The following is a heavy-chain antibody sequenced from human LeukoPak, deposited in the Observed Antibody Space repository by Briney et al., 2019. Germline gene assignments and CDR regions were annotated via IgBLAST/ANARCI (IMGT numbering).Heavy chain of an antibody. J-gene: IGHJ4*02. CDR1: GFTFSSYW. CDR3: ARQEQSFRISSYFDY. V-gene: IGHV3-74*01. D-gene: IGHD6-13*01. Sequence: GGSLRLSCAASGFTFSSYWMHWVRQAPGKGLVWVSRINSDESSTSYADSVKGRFTISRDNAKNTLYLQMNSLRAEDTAVYYCARQEQSFRISSYFDYWGQGTLVTVSS. CDR2: INSDESST.